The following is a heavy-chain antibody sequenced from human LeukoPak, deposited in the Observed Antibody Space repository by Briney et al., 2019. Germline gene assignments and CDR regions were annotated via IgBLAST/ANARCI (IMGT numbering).Heavy chain of an antibody. CDR3: ARGLYYDFWSGYSTAFDI. CDR2: INHSGST. V-gene: IGHV4-34*01. J-gene: IGHJ3*02. CDR1: GGSFSGYY. D-gene: IGHD3-3*01. Sequence: SETLSLTCAVYGGSFSGYYWSRIRQPPGKGLEWIGEINHSGSTNYNPSLKSRVTISVDTSKNQFSLKLSSVTAADTAVYYCARGLYYDFWSGYSTAFDIWGQGTMVTVSS.